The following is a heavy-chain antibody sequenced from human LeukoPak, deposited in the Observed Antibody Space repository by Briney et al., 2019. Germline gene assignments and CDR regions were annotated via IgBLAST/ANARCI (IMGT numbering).Heavy chain of an antibody. Sequence: GGSLKLSCAASGITFSGSAMHWVRQASGKGLEWVGRIRSKANSYATAYAASVKGRFTISRDDSKNTAYLQMNSLKTEDTAVYYCTRSRHSSSWYSYYYYMDVWGKGTTVTVSS. D-gene: IGHD6-13*01. CDR3: TRSRHSSSWYSYYYYMDV. CDR2: IRSKANSYAT. V-gene: IGHV3-73*01. CDR1: GITFSGSA. J-gene: IGHJ6*03.